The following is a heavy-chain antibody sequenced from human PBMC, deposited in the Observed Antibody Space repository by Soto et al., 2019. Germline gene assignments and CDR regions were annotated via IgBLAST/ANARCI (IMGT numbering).Heavy chain of an antibody. CDR2: ISAYNGNT. CDR3: AGGGTPIDY. V-gene: IGHV1-18*01. Sequence: QVQLVQSGAEVKKPGASVKVSCKTSGYTFTNFGLSWVRQVPGQGLEWIGWISAYNGNTNYAQNFQGRVTMTTDTSTSTAYMELRSLRSDDTAVYYCAGGGTPIDYWGQGTLVTVSS. J-gene: IGHJ4*02. CDR1: GYTFTNFG. D-gene: IGHD3-16*01.